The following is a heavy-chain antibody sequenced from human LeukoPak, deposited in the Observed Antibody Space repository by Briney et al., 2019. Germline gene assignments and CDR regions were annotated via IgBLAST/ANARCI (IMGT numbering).Heavy chain of an antibody. CDR1: GFTFSSYA. CDR3: ARGQIDIEEVPAAMAEGDY. Sequence: GGSLRLSCAASGFTFSSYAMHWVRQAPGKGLEWVAVISYDGSNKYYADSVKGRFTISRDNSKNTLYLQMNSLRAEDTAVYYCARGQIDIEEVPAAMAEGDYWGQGTLVTVSS. V-gene: IGHV3-30-3*01. CDR2: ISYDGSNK. D-gene: IGHD2-2*01. J-gene: IGHJ4*02.